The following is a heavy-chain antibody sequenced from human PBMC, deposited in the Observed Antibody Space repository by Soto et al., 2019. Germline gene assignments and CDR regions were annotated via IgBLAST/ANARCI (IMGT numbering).Heavy chain of an antibody. V-gene: IGHV3-21*01. CDR2: ITSSSSSI. D-gene: IGHD3-10*01. CDR1: GFTFSSYS. CDR3: ARDGFGIDY. Sequence: EVQVVESGGGLVKPGGSLRLSCVASGFTFSSYSMNWVRQAPGKGLEWVSFITSSSSSIYYADSVKGRFTISRDNAKNSLYLQMNSLRAEDTAVYYCARDGFGIDYWGQGTLVTVSS. J-gene: IGHJ4*02.